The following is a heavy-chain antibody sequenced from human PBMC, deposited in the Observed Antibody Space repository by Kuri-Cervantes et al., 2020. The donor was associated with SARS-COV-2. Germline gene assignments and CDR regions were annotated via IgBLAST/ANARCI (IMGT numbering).Heavy chain of an antibody. D-gene: IGHD5-12*01. CDR1: GFTFDDYA. CDR2: ISWNSGSI. V-gene: IGHV3-9*01. Sequence: LSLTCAASGFTFDDYAMHWVRQAPGKGLEWVSGISWNSGSIGYADSVKGRFTISRDNAKNSLYLQMNSLRAEDTAVYYCARVMDIVATMGVLANYGMDVWGQGTTVTVSS. CDR3: ARVMDIVATMGVLANYGMDV. J-gene: IGHJ6*02.